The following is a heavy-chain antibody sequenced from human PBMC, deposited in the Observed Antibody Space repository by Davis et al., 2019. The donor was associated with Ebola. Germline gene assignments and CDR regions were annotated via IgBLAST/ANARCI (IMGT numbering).Heavy chain of an antibody. CDR1: GFTFSGSA. J-gene: IGHJ6*02. CDR2: IRSKANSYAT. V-gene: IGHV3-73*01. CDR3: AREGFWSGYHNYYYYYGMDV. D-gene: IGHD3-3*01. Sequence: GGSLRLSCAASGFTFSGSAMHWVRQASGKGLEWVGRIRSKANSYATAYAASVKGRFTISRDNAKNSLYLQMNSLRAEDTAVYYCAREGFWSGYHNYYYYYGMDVWGQGTTVTVSS.